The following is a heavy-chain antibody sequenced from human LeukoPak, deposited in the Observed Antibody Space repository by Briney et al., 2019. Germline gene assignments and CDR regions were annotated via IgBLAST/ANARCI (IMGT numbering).Heavy chain of an antibody. D-gene: IGHD3-22*01. Sequence: SETLSLTCSVSGGSISPDYWTWIRQPPGKGLEYIASVSYTGRTKYNPSLQSRLTISLDTSNNHFSLQLTSVTAAATAVYYCARLLDYDNSGAPDIFDIWGQGTMVTVSS. CDR1: GGSISPDY. CDR2: VSYTGRT. CDR3: ARLLDYDNSGAPDIFDI. J-gene: IGHJ3*02. V-gene: IGHV4-59*01.